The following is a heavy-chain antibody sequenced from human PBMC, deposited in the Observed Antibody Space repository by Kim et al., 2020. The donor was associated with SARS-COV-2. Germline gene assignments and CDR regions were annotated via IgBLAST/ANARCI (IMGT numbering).Heavy chain of an antibody. CDR1: GFTFSGYA. J-gene: IGHJ4*02. CDR3: ARSYGGYRGYFDY. V-gene: IGHV3-23*01. Sequence: LSLTCAASGFTFSGYAMSWVRQAPGKGLEWVSTISGGGGSTYYADSVKGRFTISRDNSKNTLYLQMNGLRAEDTAVYYCARSYGGYRGYFDYWGQGTLVTVSS. CDR2: ISGGGGST. D-gene: IGHD1-26*01.